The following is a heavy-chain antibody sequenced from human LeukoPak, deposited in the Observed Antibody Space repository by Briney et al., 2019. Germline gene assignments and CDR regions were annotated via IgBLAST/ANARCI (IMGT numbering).Heavy chain of an antibody. CDR3: AKAGEAYQPLFMYFDL. V-gene: IGHV3-30*18. Sequence: GRSLRLSCAASGFTFSSYGMHWVRQAPGKGLEWVAVISYDGSNKYYADSVKGRFTISRDNSKNTLYLQMNSLRAEDTAVYYCAKAGEAYQPLFMYFDLWGRGTLVTVSS. J-gene: IGHJ2*01. CDR2: ISYDGSNK. D-gene: IGHD2-2*01. CDR1: GFTFSSYG.